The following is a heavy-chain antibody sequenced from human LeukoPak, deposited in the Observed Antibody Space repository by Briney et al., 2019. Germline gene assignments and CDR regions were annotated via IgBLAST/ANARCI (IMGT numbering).Heavy chain of an antibody. J-gene: IGHJ3*02. CDR3: ARQLPEALIWPDAFDI. CDR1: GYSFTTHW. Sequence: LGESLKISCKGSGYSFTTHWIGWVRQMPGIGLEWMGIIHPGDSDTRYSPSFQGQVTISADKSISTAYLQWSSLKASDTAMYYCARQLPEALIWPDAFDIWGQGTMVTVSS. D-gene: IGHD3/OR15-3a*01. V-gene: IGHV5-51*01. CDR2: IHPGDSDT.